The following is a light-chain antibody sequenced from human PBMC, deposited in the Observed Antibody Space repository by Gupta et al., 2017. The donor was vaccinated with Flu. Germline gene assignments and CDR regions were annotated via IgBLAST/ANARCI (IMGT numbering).Light chain of an antibody. CDR3: ATWDDSLSGPV. CDR1: SSNIGSNP. V-gene: IGLV1-44*01. Sequence: RVTISCSGSSSNIGSNPVNWYQQLPRTAPKLLIYSINQRPSGVPDRFSGFKSGTSASLAISGLQSEDEAEYYCATWDDSLSGPVFGGGTRLTVL. CDR2: SIN. J-gene: IGLJ2*01.